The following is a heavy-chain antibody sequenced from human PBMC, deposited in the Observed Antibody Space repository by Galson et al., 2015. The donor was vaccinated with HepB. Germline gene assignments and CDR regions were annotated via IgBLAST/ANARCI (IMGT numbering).Heavy chain of an antibody. CDR2: ISHVGSNK. V-gene: IGHV3-30*18. CDR1: GFTFSSYG. J-gene: IGHJ6*03. Sequence: SLRLSCAASGFTFSSYGMHWVRQAPGKGLEWVAVISHVGSNKYYAHTVKGRFTITRDNSKNTLYLQMNSLRAEDAAVYYCAKEGWELLNYYYYMDVWGKGTTVTVSS. CDR3: AKEGWELLNYYYYMDV. D-gene: IGHD1-26*01.